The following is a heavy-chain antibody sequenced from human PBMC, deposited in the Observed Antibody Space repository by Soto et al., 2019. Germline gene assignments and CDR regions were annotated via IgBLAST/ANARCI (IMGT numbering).Heavy chain of an antibody. J-gene: IGHJ5*02. CDR1: GYTVTSYG. CDR2: ISAYNGNT. Sequence: GASVKVSCKASGYTVTSYGISWARQAPGQGLEWMGWISAYNGNTNYAQKLQGRVTMTTDTSTSTAYMELRSLRSDDTAVYYCARTVMITFGGVIVIGWFDPWGQGTLVTVSS. CDR3: ARTVMITFGGVIVIGWFDP. D-gene: IGHD3-16*02. V-gene: IGHV1-18*01.